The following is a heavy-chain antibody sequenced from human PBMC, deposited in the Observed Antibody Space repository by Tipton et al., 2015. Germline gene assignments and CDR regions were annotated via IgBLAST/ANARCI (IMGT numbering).Heavy chain of an antibody. CDR3: ARALRTSNWHYSYYGMDV. V-gene: IGHV4-34*01. Sequence: TLSLTCSVYGESFSGYYWTWIRQSPGKGLAWLGEINYNRNTNYNPSLENRLPLSVDTSNNPFALKFTSVTAADTALYYCARALRTSNWHYSYYGMDVWGQGTTVIVSS. CDR1: GESFSGYY. J-gene: IGHJ6*02. D-gene: IGHD2-2*01. CDR2: INYNRNT.